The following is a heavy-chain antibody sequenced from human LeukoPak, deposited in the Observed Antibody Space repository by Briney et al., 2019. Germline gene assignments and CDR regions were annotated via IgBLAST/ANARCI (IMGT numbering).Heavy chain of an antibody. J-gene: IGHJ3*02. CDR2: IYHSGST. CDR3: ARVPIPPYYDILTGYYGYDAFDI. Sequence: PSETLSLTCAVSGVSISSSNWWSWVRQPPGKGLEWIGEIYHSGSTNYNPSLKSRVTISVDKSKNQFSLKLSSVTAADTAVYYCARVPIPPYYDILTGYYGYDAFDIWGQGTMVTVSS. D-gene: IGHD3-9*01. CDR1: GVSISSSNW. V-gene: IGHV4-4*02.